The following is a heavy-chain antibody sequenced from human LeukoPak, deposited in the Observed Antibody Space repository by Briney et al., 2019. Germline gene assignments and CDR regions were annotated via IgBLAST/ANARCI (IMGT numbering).Heavy chain of an antibody. CDR3: ARVRYYGSGSPGFLDY. CDR1: GFTLSSYT. CDR2: ISSSSLYI. J-gene: IGHJ4*02. V-gene: IGHV3-21*01. D-gene: IGHD3-10*01. Sequence: GGSLRLSCAASGFTLSSYTMNWVRQAPGKGLEWVSSISSSSLYIYYADSVKGRFTISRDNAKNSLFLQMNSLRAEDTAVYYCARVRYYGSGSPGFLDYWGQGTLVTVSS.